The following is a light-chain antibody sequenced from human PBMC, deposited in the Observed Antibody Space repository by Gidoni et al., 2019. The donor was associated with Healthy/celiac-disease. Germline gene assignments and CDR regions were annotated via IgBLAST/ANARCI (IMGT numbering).Light chain of an antibody. CDR2: QDS. CDR3: QEWDSSTVV. J-gene: IGLJ2*01. V-gene: IGLV3-1*01. Sequence: SSPLTQPPSESASPGQTASITGSGDKVGDKYSCWYQQNPGQSPVLVIYQDSKRPSGIPERFSGSDSGNTATLTVSGTQAMDEADYYCQEWDSSTVVFGGGTKLTVL. CDR1: KVGDKY.